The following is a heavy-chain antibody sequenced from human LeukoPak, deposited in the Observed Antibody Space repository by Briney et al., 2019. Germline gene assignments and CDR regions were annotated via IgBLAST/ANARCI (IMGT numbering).Heavy chain of an antibody. CDR1: GFNFSRYW. V-gene: IGHV3-74*01. J-gene: IGHJ4*02. CDR3: TTASSGYPDY. CDR2: IKNDGRST. D-gene: IGHD3-22*01. Sequence: GGSLRLSCAASGFNFSRYWMHWVRQAPGKGLVWVSHIKNDGRSTNYADSVKGRFTISRDNSKNTLYLQMNSLKTEDTAVYYCTTASSGYPDYWGQGTLVTVSS.